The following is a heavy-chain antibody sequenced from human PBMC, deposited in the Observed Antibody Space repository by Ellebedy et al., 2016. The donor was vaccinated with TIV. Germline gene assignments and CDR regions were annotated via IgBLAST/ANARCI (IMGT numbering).Heavy chain of an antibody. V-gene: IGHV2-5*02. Sequence: SGPTLVKPTQTLTLTCTFSGFSLNSSGVGVGWIRQPPGTALEWLAIIFWDDDKTYSPSLKSRLTITKDTSKNQVVLTMTNMDLLDTASYYCTHRLHPSLGDYFDYWGQGTLVTVSS. CDR1: GFSLNSSGVG. CDR2: IFWDDDK. D-gene: IGHD3-10*01. CDR3: THRLHPSLGDYFDY. J-gene: IGHJ4*02.